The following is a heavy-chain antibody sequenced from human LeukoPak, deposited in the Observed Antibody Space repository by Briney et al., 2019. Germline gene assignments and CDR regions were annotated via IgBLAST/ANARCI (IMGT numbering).Heavy chain of an antibody. CDR1: GGSISSYN. CDR3: ARVSSSWYQDWYFDL. V-gene: IGHV4-4*07. J-gene: IGHJ2*01. D-gene: IGHD6-13*01. CDR2: IETSGNT. Sequence: SETLSLTCTVSGGSISSYNWSWIRQPAGKGLEWIGRIETSGNTNYKPSLKSRVTMSVDTSKNQFSPKLSSVTAADTAVYYCARVSSSWYQDWYFDLWGRGTLVTVSS.